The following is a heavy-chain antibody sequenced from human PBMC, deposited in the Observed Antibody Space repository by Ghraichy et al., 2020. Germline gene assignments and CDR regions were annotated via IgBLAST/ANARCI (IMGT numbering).Heavy chain of an antibody. CDR2: IKQDGSEK. Sequence: GESLRLSCAASGFTFSSYWMCWVRQRPGKGLEWVANIKQDGSEKYYVDSVKGRFTISRDNAKNSLYLQMNSLRAEDTAVYYCARDRSIAVAGPSRLWDRGSLVTVSS. CDR3: ARDRSIAVAGPSRL. D-gene: IGHD6-19*01. CDR1: GFTFSSYW. V-gene: IGHV3-7*01. J-gene: IGHJ2*01.